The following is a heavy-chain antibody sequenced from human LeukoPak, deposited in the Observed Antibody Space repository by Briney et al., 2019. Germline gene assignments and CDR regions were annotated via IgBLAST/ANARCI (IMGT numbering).Heavy chain of an antibody. CDR2: IIPIFGTA. CDR1: GGAFSSYA. Sequence: SVKVSCKASGGAFSSYAISWVRQAPGQGLEWMGGIIPIFGTANYAQKFQGRVTITADESTSTAYMELSSLRSEDTAVYYCARAVGDYVWGSYRLLDYWGQGTLVTVSS. J-gene: IGHJ4*02. D-gene: IGHD3-16*02. CDR3: ARAVGDYVWGSYRLLDY. V-gene: IGHV1-69*01.